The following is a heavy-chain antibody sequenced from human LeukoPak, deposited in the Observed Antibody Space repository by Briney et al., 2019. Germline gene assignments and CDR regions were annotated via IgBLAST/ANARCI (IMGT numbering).Heavy chain of an antibody. CDR3: AKDREGTIADYFDY. J-gene: IGHJ4*02. D-gene: IGHD1-7*01. Sequence: GGSLRLSCSASGFPFSSYAMHWVRQAPGKGLEYVSAISDSGGSTYYADSVKGRFTISRDNSKNTLYLQMNSLRGEDTAVYYCAKDREGTIADYFDYWGQGTLVTVSS. V-gene: IGHV3-64*04. CDR2: ISDSGGST. CDR1: GFPFSSYA.